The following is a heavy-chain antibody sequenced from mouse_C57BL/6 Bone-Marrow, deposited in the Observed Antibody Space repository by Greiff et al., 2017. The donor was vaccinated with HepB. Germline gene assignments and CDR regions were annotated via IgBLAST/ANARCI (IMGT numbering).Heavy chain of an antibody. V-gene: IGHV1-82*01. CDR3: ARSGDGNPWFAY. D-gene: IGHD2-1*01. J-gene: IGHJ3*01. Sequence: VQLKQSGPELVKPGASVKISCKASGYAFSSSWMNWVKQRPGKGLEWIGRIYPGDGDTNYNGKFKGKATLTADKSSSTAYMQLSSLTSEDSAVYFCARSGDGNPWFAYWGQGTLVTVSA. CDR2: IYPGDGDT. CDR1: GYAFSSSW.